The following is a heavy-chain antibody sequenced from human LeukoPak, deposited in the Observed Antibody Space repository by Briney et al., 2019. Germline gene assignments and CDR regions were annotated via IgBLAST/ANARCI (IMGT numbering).Heavy chain of an antibody. CDR3: ARDRHGMSVSDYFDY. V-gene: IGHV4-4*07. J-gene: IGHJ4*02. CDR1: GGSISDYY. Sequence: PSETLSLTCAVSGGSISDYYWSWIRQPAGKGLEWIGRIYTSRSTNYNPSLKSRVTMSVDTSKNQFSLKLISVTAADTAVYYCARDRHGMSVSDYFDYWGQGTLVTVSS. CDR2: IYTSRST. D-gene: IGHD6-19*01.